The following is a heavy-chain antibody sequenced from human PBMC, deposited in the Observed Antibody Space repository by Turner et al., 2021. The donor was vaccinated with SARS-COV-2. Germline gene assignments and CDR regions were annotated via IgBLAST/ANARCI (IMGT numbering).Heavy chain of an antibody. D-gene: IGHD3-22*01. CDR1: GFTFSSYS. Sequence: EVQLVESGGGLVKPGGSLRLSCAASGFTFSSYSMNWVRQAPGKGLGWVSSLSSSSSYIYYADSMKGRFTISRDNAKNSLYLQMNSLRAEDTAVYYCARGTYYYDSSTYSGTNWFDPWGQGTLVTVSS. V-gene: IGHV3-21*01. J-gene: IGHJ5*02. CDR3: ARGTYYYDSSTYSGTNWFDP. CDR2: LSSSSSYI.